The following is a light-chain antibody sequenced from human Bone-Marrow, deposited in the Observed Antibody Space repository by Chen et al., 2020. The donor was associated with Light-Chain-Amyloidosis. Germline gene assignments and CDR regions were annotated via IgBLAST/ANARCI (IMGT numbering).Light chain of an antibody. J-gene: IGLJ1*01. CDR3: QVWDSGSHHYV. Sequence: SYVLTQPPSVSVAPGRTATITCGGNNIGSKSVHWYQQKPGQAPVLVVYDDSDRHSGIPERFSGSNSGNTATLTISRVEAGDEADYYCQVWDSGSHHYVFGTGTKVTVL. CDR2: DDS. CDR1: NIGSKS. V-gene: IGLV3-21*02.